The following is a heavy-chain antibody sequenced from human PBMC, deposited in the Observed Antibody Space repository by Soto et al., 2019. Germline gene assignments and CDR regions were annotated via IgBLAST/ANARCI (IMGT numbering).Heavy chain of an antibody. J-gene: IGHJ5*02. D-gene: IGHD3-3*02. V-gene: IGHV1-8*02. Sequence: QVQLVQSGAEVKEPGASVRVSCKSSGYTCINYDISWVRQATGQGLEWMGWMNPGSGKTGYANKFTGRVTMNRDDSTRTAHLELSSRTSEDRAVYYCARMASFCPLNWVDPWGQETLVTVSS. CDR2: MNPGSGKT. CDR1: GYTCINYD. CDR3: ARMASFCPLNWVDP.